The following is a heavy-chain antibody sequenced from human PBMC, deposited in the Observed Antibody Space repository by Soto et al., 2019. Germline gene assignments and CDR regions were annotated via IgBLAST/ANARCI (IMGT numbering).Heavy chain of an antibody. CDR3: ARGIGQQLPPLD. J-gene: IGHJ4*02. Sequence: QVQLQESGPGLVKPSETLSLTCTVSGVSISSYYWSWIRQPPGKGLEWIGYIYYSGNTNYNPSLKRRVTISIDASKSQFSRELSSVTAADSAVYFCARGIGQQLPPLDWGQGTLVTVSS. V-gene: IGHV4-59*01. CDR1: GVSISSYY. CDR2: IYYSGNT. D-gene: IGHD6-13*01.